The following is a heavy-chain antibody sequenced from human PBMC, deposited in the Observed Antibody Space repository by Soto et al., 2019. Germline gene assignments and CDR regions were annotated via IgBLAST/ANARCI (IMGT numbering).Heavy chain of an antibody. CDR3: ARHDWIGGSGSFYSAPFDY. CDR2: IYYSGRT. Sequence: SETLSLTCTVSGGSTSSIDFYWGWIRQPPGKGLEWIGSIYYSGRTYYNPSLKSRISISVDTSKNQFSLKLISVTAADTAVYYCARHDWIGGSGSFYSAPFDYWGQGTLVTVSS. V-gene: IGHV4-39*01. CDR1: GGSTSSIDFY. D-gene: IGHD3-10*01. J-gene: IGHJ4*02.